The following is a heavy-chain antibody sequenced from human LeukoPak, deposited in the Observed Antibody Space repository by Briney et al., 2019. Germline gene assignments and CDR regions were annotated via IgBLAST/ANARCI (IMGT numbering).Heavy chain of an antibody. CDR1: GYSFSTYG. CDR3: ARVEGGSYYNNWFDP. CDR2: INTNTGNP. D-gene: IGHD1-26*01. J-gene: IGHJ5*02. Sequence: ASVKVSCKASGYSFSTYGMNWVRQAPGQGLEWMGWINTNTGNPTYAQGFTGRFVFSLDTSVSTAYLQINSLKAEDTAVYYCARVEGGSYYNNWFDPWGQGTLVTVSS. V-gene: IGHV7-4-1*02.